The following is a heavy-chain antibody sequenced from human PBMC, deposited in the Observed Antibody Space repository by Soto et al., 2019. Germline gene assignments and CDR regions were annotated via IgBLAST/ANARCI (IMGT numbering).Heavy chain of an antibody. D-gene: IGHD3-10*01. J-gene: IGHJ6*02. CDR2: ISGGGYAI. Sequence: QLQLVESGGALVRPGGSLRLSCAASEFTFSDYYMSWIRQAPGKGLEWLSYISGGGYAIYYADSVRGRFTISRDIAKNSLYLQLNSLRAEDTAVYYCARVIQDGSGSPGRDGGYHYYGMDVWGQGTTVTVSS. CDR3: ARVIQDGSGSPGRDGGYHYYGMDV. CDR1: EFTFSDYY. V-gene: IGHV3-11*01.